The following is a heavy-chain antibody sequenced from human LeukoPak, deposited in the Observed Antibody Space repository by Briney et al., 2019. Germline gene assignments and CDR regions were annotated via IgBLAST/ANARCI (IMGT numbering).Heavy chain of an antibody. CDR3: ARGLHWNDFNWFDS. V-gene: IGHV3-74*01. CDR2: IQTDGST. D-gene: IGHD1-1*01. Sequence: PGGSLRLSYAASGFTFTNFWMNWVRQTPGKGLMWVSRIQTDGSTRYAESVKGRFTISRDNAKNTVYLQMNTLSAEDTAIYYCARGLHWNDFNWFDSWGQGTLVTVSS. CDR1: GFTFTNFW. J-gene: IGHJ5*01.